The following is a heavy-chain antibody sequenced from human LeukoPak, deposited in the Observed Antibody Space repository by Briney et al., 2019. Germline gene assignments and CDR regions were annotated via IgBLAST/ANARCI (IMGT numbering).Heavy chain of an antibody. D-gene: IGHD3-10*01. J-gene: IGHJ4*02. CDR3: AKTLSGYYGSGSYDY. CDR1: GFTFSNYA. V-gene: IGHV3-23*01. CDR2: ISGSGGST. Sequence: GGSLRLSCAASGFTFSNYAMSRVRQAPGKGLEWVSAISGSGGSTYYADSVRGRFTISRDNSKNTLSLQMNSLRAEDTAVYYCAKTLSGYYGSGSYDYWGQGTLVTVSS.